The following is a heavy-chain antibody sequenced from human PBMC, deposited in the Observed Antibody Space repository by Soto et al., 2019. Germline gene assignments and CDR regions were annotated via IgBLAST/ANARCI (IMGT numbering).Heavy chain of an antibody. CDR1: GGTFSSHA. CDR2: IIPIFGTA. V-gene: IGHV1-69*13. CDR3: AREADYSSGSTD. D-gene: IGHD6-19*01. Sequence: SVKVSCKASGGTFSSHAISWVRQAPGQGLEWMGGIIPIFGTANYAQKFQGRVTITADESTSTAYMELSSLRSEDTAVYYCAREADYSSGSTDWGQGTLVTVSS. J-gene: IGHJ4*02.